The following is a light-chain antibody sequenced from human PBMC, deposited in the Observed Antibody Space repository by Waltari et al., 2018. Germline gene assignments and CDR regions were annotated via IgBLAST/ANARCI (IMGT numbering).Light chain of an antibody. V-gene: IGKV1-39*01. Sequence: DIQMTQSPSSLSASVGDRVTITCRASQSISSYLNWYQQKPGKVPKLLIYAAASLQSGVPSRFSGSGSGTDFTLTISSLQPEDFATYYCQQSYSTPRYTFGQGTKLEIK. CDR2: AAA. J-gene: IGKJ2*01. CDR1: QSISSY. CDR3: QQSYSTPRYT.